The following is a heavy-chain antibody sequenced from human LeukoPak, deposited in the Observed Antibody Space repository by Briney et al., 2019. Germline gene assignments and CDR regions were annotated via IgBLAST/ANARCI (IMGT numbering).Heavy chain of an antibody. CDR2: IYYSGTT. CDR3: ARHGYSGSYYDFDY. V-gene: IGHV4-39*01. CDR1: DGSISSSPYY. Sequence: SETLPLTCTVSDGSISSSPYYWGWIRQPPGKGLEWIGTIYYSGTTYYNPSLKSRVTTSVDTSKNQFSLRLGSVTAADTAVYYCARHGYSGSYYDFDYWGQGTLVTVSS. J-gene: IGHJ4*02. D-gene: IGHD1-26*01.